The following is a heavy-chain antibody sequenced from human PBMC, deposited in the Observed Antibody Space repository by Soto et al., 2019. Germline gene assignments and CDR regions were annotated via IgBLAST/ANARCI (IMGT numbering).Heavy chain of an antibody. D-gene: IGHD6-6*01. V-gene: IGHV3-33*01. CDR1: GFTFSSYG. Sequence: PGGSLRLSCAASGFTFSSYGMHWVRQAPGKGLEWVAVIWYDGSNKYYADSVKGRFTISRDNSKNTLYLQMNSLRAEDTAVYYCARDRYSSSSDYYGMDVWGQGTTVTVSS. CDR2: IWYDGSNK. J-gene: IGHJ6*02. CDR3: ARDRYSSSSDYYGMDV.